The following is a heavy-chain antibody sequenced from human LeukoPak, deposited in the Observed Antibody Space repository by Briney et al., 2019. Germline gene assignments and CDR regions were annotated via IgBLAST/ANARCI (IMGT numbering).Heavy chain of an antibody. J-gene: IGHJ4*02. CDR2: FDPEDGET. D-gene: IGHD6-19*01. Sequence: ASVKVSCKVSGYTLTELSMHWVRQAPGKGLEWMRGFDPEDGETIDAQKFQGRVTMPEDTSTDTAHMELSSLRSEDTAVYYCAQWLVYGPGGFDYWGQGTLVTVSS. CDR3: AQWLVYGPGGFDY. V-gene: IGHV1-24*01. CDR1: GYTLTELS.